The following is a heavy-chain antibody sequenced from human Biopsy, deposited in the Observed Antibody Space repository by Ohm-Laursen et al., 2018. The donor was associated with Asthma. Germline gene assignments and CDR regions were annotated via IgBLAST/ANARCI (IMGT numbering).Heavy chain of an antibody. CDR3: ARVWQLATLDY. CDR2: ISRANPWTDSTI. Sequence: SLRLSCAASGFSFSNYAMSWVRQAPGKGLEWVAYISRANPWTDSTIYYADSVKGRFTISRDNAKNSLYLQMNSLRAEDTAVYYCARVWQLATLDYWGQGTLVTVSS. V-gene: IGHV3-11*04. CDR1: GFSFSNYA. D-gene: IGHD6-13*01. J-gene: IGHJ4*02.